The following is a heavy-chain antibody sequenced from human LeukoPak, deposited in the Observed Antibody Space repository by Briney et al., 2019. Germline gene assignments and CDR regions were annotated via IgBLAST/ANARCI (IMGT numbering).Heavy chain of an antibody. CDR1: GFTFDDYT. D-gene: IGHD3-10*01. J-gene: IGHJ4*02. Sequence: GGSLRLSCAASGFTFDDYTMHWVRQAPGKGLEWVSLISWDGGNTYYADSVKGRFTISRDNSKNSLYLQMNSLRTEDTALYYCAKDREVRGVISYFDYWGQGTLVTVSS. V-gene: IGHV3-43*01. CDR3: AKDREVRGVISYFDY. CDR2: ISWDGGNT.